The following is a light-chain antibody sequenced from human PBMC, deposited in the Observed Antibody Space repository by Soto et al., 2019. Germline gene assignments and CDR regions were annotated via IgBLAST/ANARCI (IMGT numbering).Light chain of an antibody. J-gene: IGLJ1*01. CDR1: SSNIGAGYD. Sequence: QSVLTQPPSVSGAPGQRVTISCTGSSSNIGAGYDVHWYQQLPGTAPKLLIYGNSHRPSGVPDRFSGSKSGTSASLAITGLQAEDEADYYCQSYDSSLSGSTVFGTGTKLTVL. CDR2: GNS. CDR3: QSYDSSLSGSTV. V-gene: IGLV1-40*01.